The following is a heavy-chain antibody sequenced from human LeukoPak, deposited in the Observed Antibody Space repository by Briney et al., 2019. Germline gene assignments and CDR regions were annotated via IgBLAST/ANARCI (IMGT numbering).Heavy chain of an antibody. CDR1: GYTFTGYY. CDR3: ARERMPLIVCYYYMDV. Sequence: ASVKVSCKASGYTFTGYYMHWVRQAPGQGLEWMGRINPNSGGTNYAQKFQGRVTMTRDTSISTAYMELSRLRSDDTAVYYCARERMPLIVCYYYMDVWGKGTTVTVSS. V-gene: IGHV1-2*06. D-gene: IGHD2/OR15-2a*01. CDR2: INPNSGGT. J-gene: IGHJ6*03.